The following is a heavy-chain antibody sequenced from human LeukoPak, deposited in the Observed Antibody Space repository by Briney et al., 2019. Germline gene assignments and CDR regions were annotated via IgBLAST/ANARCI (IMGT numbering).Heavy chain of an antibody. D-gene: IGHD6-19*01. CDR2: ISGSGGST. V-gene: IGHV3-23*01. J-gene: IGHJ4*02. Sequence: GGSLRLSCAASGFTFRSYPMSWVRQAPGKGLEWVSAISGSGGSTYYADSVKGRFTISRDNSKNTLYLQVNSLRVEDTALYYCAKAVTGAEKDLDYWGRGTLVTVSS. CDR1: GFTFRSYP. CDR3: AKAVTGAEKDLDY.